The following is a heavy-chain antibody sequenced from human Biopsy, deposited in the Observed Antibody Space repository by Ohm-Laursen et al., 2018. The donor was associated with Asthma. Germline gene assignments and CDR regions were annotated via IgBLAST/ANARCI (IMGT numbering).Heavy chain of an antibody. CDR2: ISSSGSTT. J-gene: IGHJ6*02. CDR3: ARVSESSEWGPFYHFGLDV. Sequence: SLRLSCAASGFSFSDYYMTWMRQAPGKGLAWVSSISSSGSTTYPAESVKGRFTISRDNAQKSLFLQMGSLRAEDTAIYYCARVSESSEWGPFYHFGLDVWGQGTTVAVSS. V-gene: IGHV3-11*01. D-gene: IGHD6-25*01. CDR1: GFSFSDYY.